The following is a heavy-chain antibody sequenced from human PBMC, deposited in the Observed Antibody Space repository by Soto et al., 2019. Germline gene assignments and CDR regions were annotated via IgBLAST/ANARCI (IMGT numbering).Heavy chain of an antibody. CDR3: TKVYGPLRFLVLSFDY. J-gene: IGHJ4*02. CDR2: ISWNSGSI. CDR1: GFTFDDYA. Sequence: GGSLRLSCAASGFTFDDYAMHWVRQAPGKGLEWVSGISWNSGSIVYADSVKGRFTISRDNAKNSLYLQMNSLRAEDTALYYCTKVYGPLRFLVLSFDYCGQGT. V-gene: IGHV3-9*01. D-gene: IGHD3-3*01.